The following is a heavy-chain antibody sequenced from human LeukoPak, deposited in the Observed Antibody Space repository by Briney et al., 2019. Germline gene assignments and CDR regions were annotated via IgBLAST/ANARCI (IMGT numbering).Heavy chain of an antibody. J-gene: IGHJ3*02. Sequence: GSLRLSCAASGFPFSSYSMTWVRQPPGKGLEWIGSIYYSGSTHYNPSQKSRVTISVDTSKNQFFLRLSSGTAADTAIYYCARNCSRTSCSGTFDIWGRGTMVTVSS. CDR3: ARNCSRTSCSGTFDI. D-gene: IGHD2-2*01. CDR2: IYYSGST. CDR1: GFPFSSYS. V-gene: IGHV4-59*05.